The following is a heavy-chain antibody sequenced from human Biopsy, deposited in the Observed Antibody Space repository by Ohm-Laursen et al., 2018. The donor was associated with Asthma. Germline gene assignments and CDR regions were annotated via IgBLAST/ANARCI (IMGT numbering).Heavy chain of an antibody. J-gene: IGHJ3*02. CDR3: VRDGTDDAFDI. CDR2: IPKDASTQ. Sequence: SLRLSCSASGFSFSNFAIHWVRQAPGKGLEWVGVIPKDASTQDYADSAKGRFTMARDNSKNTLDLQMNSLREEDTAVYYCVRDGTDDAFDIWGQGTVVSVSS. CDR1: GFSFSNFA. V-gene: IGHV3-30*01. D-gene: IGHD1-1*01.